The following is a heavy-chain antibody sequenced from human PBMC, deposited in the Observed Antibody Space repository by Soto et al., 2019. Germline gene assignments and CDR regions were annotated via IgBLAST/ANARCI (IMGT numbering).Heavy chain of an antibody. CDR3: ARGLHLWFGEFYYFDY. CDR2: IYHSGST. Sequence: GSISSGGYSWSWIRQPPGKGLEWIGYIYHSGSTYYNPSLKSRVTISVDRSKNQFSLKLSSVTAADTAVYYCARGLHLWFGEFYYFDYWGQGTLVTVAS. D-gene: IGHD3-10*01. CDR1: GSISSGGYS. J-gene: IGHJ4*02. V-gene: IGHV4-30-2*01.